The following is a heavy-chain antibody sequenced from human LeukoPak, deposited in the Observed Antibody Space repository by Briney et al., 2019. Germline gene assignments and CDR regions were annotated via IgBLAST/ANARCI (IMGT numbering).Heavy chain of an antibody. CDR1: GFTFTSYD. D-gene: IGHD3-16*02. CDR2: MNPNSGNT. V-gene: IGHV1-8*01. CDR3: ASAIYVWGSYRRSPRSYYYYGMDV. J-gene: IGHJ6*02. Sequence: GASVKVSCKASGFTFTSYDINWVRQATGQGLEWMGWMNPNSGNTGYAQKFQGRVTMTRNTSISTAYMELSSLRSEDTAVYYCASAIYVWGSYRRSPRSYYYYGMDVWGQGTTVTVSS.